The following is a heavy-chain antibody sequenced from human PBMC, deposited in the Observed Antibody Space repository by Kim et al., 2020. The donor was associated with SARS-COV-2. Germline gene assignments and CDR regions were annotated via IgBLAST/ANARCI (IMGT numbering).Heavy chain of an antibody. CDR3: ARETTMVRGVNYYYGMDV. J-gene: IGHJ6*02. V-gene: IGHV3-11*06. Sequence: KGRFTISRDTAKNSLYLQMTSLRAEGTAVYYCARETTMVRGVNYYYGMDVWGQGTTVTVSS. D-gene: IGHD3-10*01.